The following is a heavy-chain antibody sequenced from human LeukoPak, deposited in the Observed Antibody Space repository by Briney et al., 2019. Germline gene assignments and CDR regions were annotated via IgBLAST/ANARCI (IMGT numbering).Heavy chain of an antibody. Sequence: PSETLSLTCTVSGGSISSNYWSWIRQPPRKGLERIGYIYYSGSTNYNPSLTSRVTISVDTSKSQFAVKLSSVTAADTAGYYCARANEFWSGFRFDPWGQGTLVTVST. CDR2: IYYSGST. CDR1: GGSISSNY. D-gene: IGHD3-3*01. CDR3: ARANEFWSGFRFDP. V-gene: IGHV4-59*01. J-gene: IGHJ5*02.